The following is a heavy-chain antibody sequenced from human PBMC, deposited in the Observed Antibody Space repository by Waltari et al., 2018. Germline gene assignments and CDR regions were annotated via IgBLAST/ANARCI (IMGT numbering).Heavy chain of an antibody. CDR1: GFTVSNNY. Sequence: EVQLVESGGGLIQPGGSLRLSCAASGFTVSNNYMTWVRQAPGKGLEWVSVIYSGGNTYNADSVKCRVTISRDNSKNTLYLQMNSLRAEDTAVYYCARDGSLDDYGDYLEYWGQGTLVTVSS. CDR2: IYSGGNT. D-gene: IGHD4-17*01. J-gene: IGHJ4*02. CDR3: ARDGSLDDYGDYLEY. V-gene: IGHV3-53*01.